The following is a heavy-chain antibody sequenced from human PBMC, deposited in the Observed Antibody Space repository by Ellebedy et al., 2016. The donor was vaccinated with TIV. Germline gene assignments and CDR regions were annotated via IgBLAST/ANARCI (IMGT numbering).Heavy chain of an antibody. CDR3: VKDKSMITFGGQFDL. CDR2: ISSNGGST. J-gene: IGHJ2*01. CDR1: GFTFSSYA. D-gene: IGHD3-16*01. Sequence: PGGSLRLSCSASGFTFSSYAMHWVRQAPGKGLEYVSAISSNGGSTYYADSVKDRFTISRDNSKNTLYLQMSSLRAEDTAVYYCVKDKSMITFGGQFDLWGRGTLVTVSS. V-gene: IGHV3-64D*06.